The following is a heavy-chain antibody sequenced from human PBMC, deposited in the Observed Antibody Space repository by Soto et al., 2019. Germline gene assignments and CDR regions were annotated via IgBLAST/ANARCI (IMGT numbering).Heavy chain of an antibody. Sequence: DVQLVESGGGLVQPGRSLRLSCAASGFTFDDYAMHWVRQAPGKGLEWVSGISWNSGSIGYADSVKGRFTISRDNAKNSLYLQMNSLRAEDTALYYCAKVGYGEFDPWGQGTLVTVSS. J-gene: IGHJ5*02. CDR3: AKVGYGEFDP. CDR1: GFTFDDYA. D-gene: IGHD4-17*01. CDR2: ISWNSGSI. V-gene: IGHV3-9*01.